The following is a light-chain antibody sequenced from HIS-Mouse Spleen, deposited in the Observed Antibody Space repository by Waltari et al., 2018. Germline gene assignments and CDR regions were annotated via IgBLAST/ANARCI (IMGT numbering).Light chain of an antibody. CDR2: EDS. CDR1: ALPNKY. V-gene: IGLV3-10*01. CDR3: YSTDSSGNHRV. Sequence: SYELTQPPSVSVSPGHTARITCSGDALPNKYAYWSQQKSGQAPVLVIYEDSKRPSGIPERFSGSSSGTMATLTISGAQVEDEADYYCYSTDSSGNHRVFGGGTKLTVL. J-gene: IGLJ2*01.